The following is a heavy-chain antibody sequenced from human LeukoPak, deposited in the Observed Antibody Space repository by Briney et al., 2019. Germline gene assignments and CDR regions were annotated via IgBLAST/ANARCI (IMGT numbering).Heavy chain of an antibody. Sequence: GGSLRLSCSASGFTFSSSALHWVRQAPGKGLEYVSAINSNGGSTYYADSVKGRFTISRDNSKNTLYLQMSSLRAEDTAVYYCVKDQGSSSWFDFDYRGQGTLVTVSS. V-gene: IGHV3-64D*06. D-gene: IGHD6-13*01. CDR2: INSNGGST. CDR1: GFTFSSSA. J-gene: IGHJ4*02. CDR3: VKDQGSSSWFDFDY.